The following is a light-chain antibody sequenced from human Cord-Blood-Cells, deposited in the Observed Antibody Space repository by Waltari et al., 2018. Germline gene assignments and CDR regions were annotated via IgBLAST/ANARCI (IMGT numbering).Light chain of an antibody. CDR1: SSDVGGYNY. V-gene: IGLV2-14*01. CDR3: SSYTSSSTRVV. J-gene: IGLJ2*01. CDR2: DCS. Sequence: QSALTQPASVSGSPGQSITIPCTGTSSDVGGYNYVSWYQPHPGKAPKLMIYDCSNPPSGVSNRFSGSKSGNTASLTISGLQAEDEADYYCSSYTSSSTRVVFGGGTKLTVL.